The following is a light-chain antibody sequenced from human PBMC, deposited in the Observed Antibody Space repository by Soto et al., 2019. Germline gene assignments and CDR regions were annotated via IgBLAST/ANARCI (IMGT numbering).Light chain of an antibody. CDR2: GAF. CDR3: QQRNIWPPVT. V-gene: IGKV3-11*01. J-gene: IGKJ5*01. CDR1: PSVTNY. Sequence: EIVLTQSPATLSLSPGERATLSCRASPSVTNYLAWYQQKPGLAPRLVIYGAFNRATGIPARFSGSGSGTDFTLTISSLEPEDFAVYYCQQRNIWPPVTFGQGTRLEL.